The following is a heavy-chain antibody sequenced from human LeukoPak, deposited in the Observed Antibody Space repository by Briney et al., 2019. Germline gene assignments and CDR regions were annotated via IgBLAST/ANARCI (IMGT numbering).Heavy chain of an antibody. J-gene: IGHJ4*02. Sequence: GGSLRLSCAASGFTFRNYGIHWVRQAPGKGLEWVAVISYDGGKEYYADSVKGRFTISRDNAKNTLYLQMNSLRAEDTAVYYCARTIVGAAFDYWGQGTLVTVSS. V-gene: IGHV3-30*03. D-gene: IGHD1-26*01. CDR3: ARTIVGAAFDY. CDR2: ISYDGGKE. CDR1: GFTFRNYG.